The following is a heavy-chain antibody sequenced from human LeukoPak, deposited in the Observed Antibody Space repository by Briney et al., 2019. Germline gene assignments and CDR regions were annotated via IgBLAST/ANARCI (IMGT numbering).Heavy chain of an antibody. Sequence: SETLSLTCTVSGGSISSSSYYWGWIRQPPGKGLEWIGSIYYSGSTYYNPSLKSRVTISVDTSKNQFSLKLSSVTAADTAVYYCARGLFYGDYDYFDYWGQGTLVTVSP. CDR1: GGSISSSSYY. CDR3: ARGLFYGDYDYFDY. J-gene: IGHJ4*02. V-gene: IGHV4-39*01. D-gene: IGHD4-17*01. CDR2: IYYSGST.